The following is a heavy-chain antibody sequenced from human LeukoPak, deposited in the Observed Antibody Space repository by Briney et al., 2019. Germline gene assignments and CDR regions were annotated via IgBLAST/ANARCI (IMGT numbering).Heavy chain of an antibody. D-gene: IGHD2/OR15-2a*01. V-gene: IGHV4-38-2*02. CDR2: IYHSGST. CDR3: ARVVLDAFDI. Sequence: SETLSLTCTVSGYSISSGYYWGWIRQPPGKGLGWIGSIYHSGSTYYNPSLKSRVTISVDTSKNQFSLTLSSVTAADTAVYYCARVVLDAFDIWGQGTMVTVSS. CDR1: GYSISSGYY. J-gene: IGHJ3*02.